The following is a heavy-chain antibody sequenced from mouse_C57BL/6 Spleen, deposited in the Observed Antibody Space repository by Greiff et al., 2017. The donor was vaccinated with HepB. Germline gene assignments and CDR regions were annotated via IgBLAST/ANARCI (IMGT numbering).Heavy chain of an antibody. J-gene: IGHJ2*01. Sequence: QVQLQQPGAELVKPGASVKVSCKASGYTFTSYWMHWVKQRPGQGLEWIGRIHPSDSDTNYNQKFKGKATLTVDKSSSTAYMQHSSLTSEDSAVYYYAIVLDYDFYYFDYWGQGTTLTVSS. CDR1: GYTFTSYW. D-gene: IGHD2-4*01. CDR3: AIVLDYDFYYFDY. CDR2: IHPSDSDT. V-gene: IGHV1-74*01.